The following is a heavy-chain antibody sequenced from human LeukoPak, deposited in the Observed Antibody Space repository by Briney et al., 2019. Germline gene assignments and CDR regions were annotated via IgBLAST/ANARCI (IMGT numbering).Heavy chain of an antibody. CDR1: GLTFSSYW. Sequence: GGPLSLSGAASGLTFSSYWRRWVRKPPGRGGGGGANIKQDGSEKYYVDSVKGRFTISRDNAKNSLYLQMNSLRAEDTAVYYCARDGNSGSYYFDYWGQGTLVTVSS. D-gene: IGHD1-26*01. CDR3: ARDGNSGSYYFDY. V-gene: IGHV3-7*01. J-gene: IGHJ4*02. CDR2: IKQDGSEK.